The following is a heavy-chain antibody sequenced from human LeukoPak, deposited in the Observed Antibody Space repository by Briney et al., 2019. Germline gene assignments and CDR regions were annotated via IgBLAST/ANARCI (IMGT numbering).Heavy chain of an antibody. J-gene: IGHJ3*02. Sequence: ASVKVSCKASGGTFSSYAISWVRQAPGQGLEWMGRINPNSGGTNYAQKFQGRVTMTRDTSISTAYMELSRLRSDDTAVYYCARDPRPSGYDDAFDIWGQGTMVTVSS. CDR2: INPNSGGT. D-gene: IGHD5-12*01. CDR1: GGTFSSYA. V-gene: IGHV1-2*06. CDR3: ARDPRPSGYDDAFDI.